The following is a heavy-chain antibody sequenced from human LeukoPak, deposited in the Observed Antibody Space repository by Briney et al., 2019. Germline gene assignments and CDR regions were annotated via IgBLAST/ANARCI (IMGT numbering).Heavy chain of an antibody. CDR1: GFTFSSYS. D-gene: IGHD3-10*01. CDR3: ARDPNTYYYDSGSYGSA. CDR2: ISSSSSYI. J-gene: IGHJ5*02. V-gene: IGHV3-21*01. Sequence: GGSLRLSCAASGFTFSSYSMNWVRQAPGKGLEWVSSISSSSSYIYYADSVKGRFTISRDNAKNSLYLQMNSLRAEDTAVYYCARDPNTYYYDSGSYGSAWGQGTLVTVSS.